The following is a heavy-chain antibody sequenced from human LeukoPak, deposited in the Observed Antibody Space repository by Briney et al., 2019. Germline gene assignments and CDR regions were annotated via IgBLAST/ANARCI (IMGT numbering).Heavy chain of an antibody. D-gene: IGHD3-10*01. CDR3: AAGGYYSFLVS. CDR1: GGSISTYY. Sequence: SETLSLTCSVSGGSISTYYWTWIRQPPGKGLEWIGYIYYSGSTNYNPSLKSRVTISLDTSKNQFSLKLSSVTAADTAIYYCAAGGYYSFLVSWGPGTLVSVSS. J-gene: IGHJ5*02. V-gene: IGHV4-59*01. CDR2: IYYSGST.